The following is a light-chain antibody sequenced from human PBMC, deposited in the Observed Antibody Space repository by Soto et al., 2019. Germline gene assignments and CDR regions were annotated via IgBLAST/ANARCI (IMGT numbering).Light chain of an antibody. CDR3: QQYNSIRT. V-gene: IGKV1-5*01. Sequence: GDRVTITCRASQSISSWLAWYQQKPGKAPKLLIYDASSLESGVPSRFSGSGSGTEFTLTISSLQPDDFATYYCQQYNSIRTFGQGPKEEIK. CDR2: DAS. CDR1: QSISSW. J-gene: IGKJ1*01.